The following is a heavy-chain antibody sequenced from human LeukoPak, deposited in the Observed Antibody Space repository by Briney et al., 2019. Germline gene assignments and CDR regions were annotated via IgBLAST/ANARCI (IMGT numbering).Heavy chain of an antibody. CDR1: GFTFSSYA. J-gene: IGHJ3*02. D-gene: IGHD3-9*01. Sequence: GGSLRLSCAASGFTFSSYAMHWVRQAPGKGLEWVAVISCDGSNKYYADSVKGRFTISRDNSKNTLYLQMNSLRAEDTAVYYCARAAQYYDILTGYYIGGAFDIWGQGTMVTVSS. CDR2: ISCDGSNK. CDR3: ARAAQYYDILTGYYIGGAFDI. V-gene: IGHV3-30*04.